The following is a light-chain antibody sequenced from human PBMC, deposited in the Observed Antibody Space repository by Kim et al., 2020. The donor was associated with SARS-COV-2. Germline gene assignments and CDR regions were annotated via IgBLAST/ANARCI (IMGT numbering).Light chain of an antibody. CDR2: DVS. CDR3: SSYTTSDTYV. Sequence: RSITLSCTGPTGDVGAYNHVSWYHQHPGKAPKLMIYDVSHRPSGASDRFSGSKSGNTASLTISGLQAEDEAEYYCSSYTTSDTYVFGTGTKVTVL. V-gene: IGLV2-14*03. CDR1: TGDVGAYNH. J-gene: IGLJ1*01.